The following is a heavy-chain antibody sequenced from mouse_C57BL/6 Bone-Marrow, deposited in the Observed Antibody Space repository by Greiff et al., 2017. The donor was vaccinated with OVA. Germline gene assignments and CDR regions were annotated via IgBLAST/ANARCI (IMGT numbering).Heavy chain of an antibody. Sequence: VQLQQSGAELVRPGASVKLSCTASGFNIKDDYMHWVRRRPEQGLEWIGWIEPENGDTEYASKFQGKATITADTSSNTAYLQLSSLTSEDTAVYYCTNLNWDLAWFAYWGQGTLVTVSA. CDR3: TNLNWDLAWFAY. CDR1: GFNIKDDY. D-gene: IGHD4-1*01. CDR2: IEPENGDT. J-gene: IGHJ3*01. V-gene: IGHV14-4*01.